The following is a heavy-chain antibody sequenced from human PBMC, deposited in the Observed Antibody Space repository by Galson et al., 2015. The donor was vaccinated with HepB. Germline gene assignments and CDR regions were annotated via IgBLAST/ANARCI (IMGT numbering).Heavy chain of an antibody. J-gene: IGHJ4*02. CDR1: GYTLTELS. CDR3: ATTGRDYYDSSRYFDY. D-gene: IGHD3-22*01. V-gene: IGHV1-24*01. CDR2: FDPEDGET. Sequence: SVKVSCKVSGYTLTELSMHWVRQAPGKGLEWMGGFDPEDGETIYAQKFQGRVTMTEDTSTDTAYMELSSLRSEDTAVYYCATTGRDYYDSSRYFDYWGQGTLVTVSS.